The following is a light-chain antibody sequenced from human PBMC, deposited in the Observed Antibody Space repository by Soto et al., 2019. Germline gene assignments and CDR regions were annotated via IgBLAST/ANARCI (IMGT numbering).Light chain of an antibody. CDR2: EGS. Sequence: QSVLTQPASMSGSPGQSITISCSGTTYGFETYNQVSWYQQHPGKAPKILIYEGSKRPSGVSNRFSGSKSGNTASLTISGLQAEEEADYFCSSYVGDSAYAFGTGTKVT. J-gene: IGLJ1*01. V-gene: IGLV2-23*01. CDR1: TYGFETYNQ. CDR3: SSYVGDSAYA.